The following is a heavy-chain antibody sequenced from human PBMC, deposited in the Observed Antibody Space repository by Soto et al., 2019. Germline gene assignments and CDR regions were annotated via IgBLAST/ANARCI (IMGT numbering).Heavy chain of an antibody. CDR1: GFTFSRHG. V-gene: IGHV3-30*18. D-gene: IGHD1-26*01. Sequence: QVQLVESGGGVVQPGTSLRLSCAASGFTFSRHGMHWVRQAPGKGLEWVAVVSNDGNTKYYEDSVKGRLTVSRDNSKNTLSLQMSSLRSDDTAVYYCAKEGSESRYAFDVWGQGTMVTVSS. CDR3: AKEGSESRYAFDV. CDR2: VSNDGNTK. J-gene: IGHJ3*01.